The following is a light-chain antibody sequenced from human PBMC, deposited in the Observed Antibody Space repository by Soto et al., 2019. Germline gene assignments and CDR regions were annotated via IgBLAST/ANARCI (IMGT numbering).Light chain of an antibody. J-gene: IGKJ2*01. CDR3: IQGSHWPYT. V-gene: IGKV2-30*01. Sequence: DAVLTQSPLSLPVTLGQPASISCRSSQSLVYSDGDTYLNWFQLRPGQSPRRLIYRVFNRDSGVPDRFSGSXXXXXFTLKISRVEAEDVGIYYCIQGSHWPYTVGQGTRLEIE. CDR2: RVF. CDR1: QSLVYSDGDTY.